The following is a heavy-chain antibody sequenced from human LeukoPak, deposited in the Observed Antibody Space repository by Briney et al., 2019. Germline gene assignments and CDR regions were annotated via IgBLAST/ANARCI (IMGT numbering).Heavy chain of an antibody. CDR1: GFTFSNHA. J-gene: IGHJ4*02. D-gene: IGHD2-2*01. V-gene: IGHV3-23*01. CDR3: AKVASLCTSTSCVRGGFDY. Sequence: GGSLRLSCTASGFTFSNHAMSWVRQAPGKGLEWVSALSGSGGNTYYADSVKGRFTISRDNSKNTLYLRMNSLRAEDTAKYYCAKVASLCTSTSCVRGGFDYWGQGTLVTVSS. CDR2: LSGSGGNT.